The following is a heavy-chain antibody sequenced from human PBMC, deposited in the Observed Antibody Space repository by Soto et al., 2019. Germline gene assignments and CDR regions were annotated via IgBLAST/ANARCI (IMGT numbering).Heavy chain of an antibody. CDR1: GFTFSNSA. J-gene: IGHJ4*02. CDR3: AAEVYSGGDCCHFDY. D-gene: IGHD2-21*02. Sequence: SVKVSCKTSGFTFSNSAVQWVRQAPGQRLEWIGWIIVANANTNYAQKVQGRVTLTRDMSTNTAYMELSSLRSEDTAVYYCAAEVYSGGDCCHFDYWGLGTLVTVSS. V-gene: IGHV1-58*01. CDR2: IIVANANT.